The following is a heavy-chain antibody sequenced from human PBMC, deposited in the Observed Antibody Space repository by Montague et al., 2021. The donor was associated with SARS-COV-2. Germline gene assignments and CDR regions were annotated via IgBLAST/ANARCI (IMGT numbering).Heavy chain of an antibody. J-gene: IGHJ4*02. V-gene: IGHV3-23*01. D-gene: IGHD2-2*01. CDR1: GFTFSSYG. CDR2: ISGSGGST. Sequence: SLRLSCAASGFTFSSYGMSWVRQAPGKGLEWVSAISGSGGSTYYADSVKGRFTISRDNSKNTLYLQMNSLRAEDTAVYYCAKGIVVVPAAVTFDYWGQGTLVTVSS. CDR3: AKGIVVVPAAVTFDY.